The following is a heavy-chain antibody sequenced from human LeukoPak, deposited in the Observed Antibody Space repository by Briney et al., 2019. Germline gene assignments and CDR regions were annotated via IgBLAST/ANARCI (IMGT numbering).Heavy chain of an antibody. J-gene: IGHJ6*03. CDR2: INHSGST. Sequence: SETLSLTRAVYGGSFSGYYWSWIRQPPGKGLEWIGEINHSGSTNYNPSLKSRVTISVDTSKNQFSLKLSSVTAADTAVYYCARGVDHEGSYYYYMDVWGKGTTVTVSS. D-gene: IGHD3-9*01. CDR3: ARGVDHEGSYYYYMDV. V-gene: IGHV4-34*01. CDR1: GGSFSGYY.